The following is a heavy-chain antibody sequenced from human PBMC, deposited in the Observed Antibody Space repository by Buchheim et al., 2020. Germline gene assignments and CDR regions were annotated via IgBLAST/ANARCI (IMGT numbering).Heavy chain of an antibody. V-gene: IGHV3-23*04. J-gene: IGHJ5*02. D-gene: IGHD3-22*01. CDR3: AKDPEYYYDSKNWFDP. Sequence: VQLVESGGGVVQPGRSLRLSCAASGFTFSSYAMHWVRQAPGKGLEWVSAISGSGGSTYYADSVKGRFTISRDNSKNTLYLQMNSLRAEDTAVYYCAKDPEYYYDSKNWFDPWGQGTL. CDR1: GFTFSSYA. CDR2: ISGSGGST.